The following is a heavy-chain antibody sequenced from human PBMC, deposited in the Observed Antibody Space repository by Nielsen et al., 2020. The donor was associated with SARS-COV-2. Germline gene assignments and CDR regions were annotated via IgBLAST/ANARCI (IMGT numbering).Heavy chain of an antibody. Sequence: ASVKVSCKASGYTFTSYYMHWVRQAPGQGLEWMGIINPSGGSTSYAQKFQSRVTMTRDTSTSTVYMELSSLRSEDTAVYYCARVGGGDPQADYWGQGTLVTVSS. J-gene: IGHJ4*02. D-gene: IGHD2-21*02. CDR1: GYTFTSYY. CDR3: ARVGGGDPQADY. CDR2: INPSGGST. V-gene: IGHV1-46*01.